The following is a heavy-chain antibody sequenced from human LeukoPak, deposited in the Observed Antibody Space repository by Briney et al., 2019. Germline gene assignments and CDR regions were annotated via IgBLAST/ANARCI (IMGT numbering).Heavy chain of an antibody. Sequence: GESLKISCKGSGYSFTSYWIGWVRQMPGKGLEWMGIIYPGGSDARYSPSFQGQVTISADKSISTAYLQWSSLKASDTAMYYCARHWARGGGMLCLYYYYGMDVWGQGTTVTVSS. CDR3: ARHWARGGGMLCLYYYYGMDV. CDR1: GYSFTSYW. J-gene: IGHJ6*02. V-gene: IGHV5-51*01. CDR2: IYPGGSDA. D-gene: IGHD2-2*01.